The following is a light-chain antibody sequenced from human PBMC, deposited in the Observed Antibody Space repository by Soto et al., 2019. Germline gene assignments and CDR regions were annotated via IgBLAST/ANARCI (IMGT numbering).Light chain of an antibody. CDR3: QQYGSSPWT. CDR2: GAS. CDR1: QSVGNNQ. Sequence: EIVLTQSPGTLSLSPGERATLSCRASQSVGNNQLAWYQQKPGQAPRLLIYGASSRATGIPDRFSGSGSGTDFTLTISRLEPEDFAVYFCQQYGSSPWTFGQGTKVDIK. V-gene: IGKV3-20*01. J-gene: IGKJ1*01.